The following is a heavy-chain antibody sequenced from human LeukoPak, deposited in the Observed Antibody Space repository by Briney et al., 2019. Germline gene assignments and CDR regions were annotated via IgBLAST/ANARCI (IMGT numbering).Heavy chain of an antibody. V-gene: IGHV1-69*05. CDR2: IIPIFGTA. CDR1: GYTFTSYG. D-gene: IGHD3-3*01. CDR3: TSGDYDFWSQPPPFDY. Sequence: ASVKVSCKASGYTFTSYGISWVRQAPGQGLEWMGGIIPIFGTANYAQKFQGRVTITTDESTSTAYMELSSLRSEDTAVYYCTSGDYDFWSQPPPFDYWGQGTLVTVSS. J-gene: IGHJ4*02.